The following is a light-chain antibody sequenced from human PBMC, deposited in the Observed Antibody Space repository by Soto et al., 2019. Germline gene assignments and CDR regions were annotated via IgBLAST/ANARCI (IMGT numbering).Light chain of an antibody. CDR1: GSNIGAGYD. V-gene: IGLV1-40*01. Sequence: QSVLTQPSSVSGAPGQRVTITCSGSGSNIGAGYDVHWYQHVPGMPPRLLIFGTTNRPSIVPDRFSGSKSGTSASLAITGIQAEDEADYYCEFYDTRLTAWIFGGGTKVTAL. J-gene: IGLJ2*01. CDR2: GTT. CDR3: EFYDTRLTAWI.